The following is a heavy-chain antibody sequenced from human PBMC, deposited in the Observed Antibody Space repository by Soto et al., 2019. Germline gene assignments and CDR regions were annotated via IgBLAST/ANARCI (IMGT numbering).Heavy chain of an antibody. CDR1: GGSISSYY. CDR3: ARAAGGGSFSN. J-gene: IGHJ4*02. D-gene: IGHD1-26*01. CDR2: IYYSGST. V-gene: IGHV4-59*01. Sequence: SETLSLTCTVSGGSISSYYWSWIRQPPGKGLEWIGYIYYSGSTNYNPSLKSRVTISVDTSKNQFSLKLSSVTAADTAVYYCARAAGGGSFSNWGQGTLVTVSS.